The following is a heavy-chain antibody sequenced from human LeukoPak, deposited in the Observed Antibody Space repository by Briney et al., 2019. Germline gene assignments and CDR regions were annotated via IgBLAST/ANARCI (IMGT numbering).Heavy chain of an antibody. V-gene: IGHV3-74*01. CDR3: ARRYFDY. Sequence: GGSLRLSCAASGFTFSNFWMHWVRQAPGKGLVWVALIYGDGSFTRYADSVKGRFTISRDNAKNTVYLQMNSLRAEDTAVYYCARRYFDYWGQGTLVTVSS. CDR2: IYGDGSFT. CDR1: GFTFSNFW. J-gene: IGHJ4*02.